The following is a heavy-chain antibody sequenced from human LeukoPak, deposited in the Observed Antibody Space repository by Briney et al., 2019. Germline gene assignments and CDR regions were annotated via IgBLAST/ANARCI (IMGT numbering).Heavy chain of an antibody. J-gene: IGHJ4*02. CDR1: GFTFSGFW. V-gene: IGHV3-74*01. D-gene: IGHD4-11*01. CDR3: AREDHSNYNY. CDR2: ISFDGSDA. Sequence: GGSLRLSCAASGFTFSGFWMHWVRQAPGKGLVWVSCISFDGSDATYADSVKGRFTISRDNAKNSLYLQMNSLRAEDTAVYYCAREDHSNYNYWGQGTLVTVSS.